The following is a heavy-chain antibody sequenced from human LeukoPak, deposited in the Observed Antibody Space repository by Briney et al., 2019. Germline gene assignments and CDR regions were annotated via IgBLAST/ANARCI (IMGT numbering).Heavy chain of an antibody. CDR3: VRGLMVYATYDY. Sequence: PGGSLRLSCAASGFTFSSYSMNWVRQAPGKGLEWVSSISSSSSYIYYADSVKGRFTISRDNAKNSLYLQMNSLRAEDTAVYYCVRGLMVYATYDYWGQGTLVTVSS. CDR1: GFTFSSYS. J-gene: IGHJ4*02. CDR2: ISSSSSYI. V-gene: IGHV3-21*01. D-gene: IGHD2-8*01.